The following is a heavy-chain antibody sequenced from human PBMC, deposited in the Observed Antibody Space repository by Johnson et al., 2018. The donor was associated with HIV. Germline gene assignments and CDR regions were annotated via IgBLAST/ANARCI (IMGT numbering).Heavy chain of an antibody. CDR1: GFIFSSYA. CDR2: ISFDGSNT. V-gene: IGHV3-30-3*01. CDR3: ARPGDTTMVSAFDI. J-gene: IGHJ3*02. Sequence: QVQLVESGGGVVQPGRSLRLSCAASGFIFSSYAMHWVRRAPGKGLEWVAVISFDGSNTYYADSVKGRFTISRDNSKNTLYLQMTSRRAEDTAVYYCARPGDTTMVSAFDIWGQGTMVTISS. D-gene: IGHD5-18*01.